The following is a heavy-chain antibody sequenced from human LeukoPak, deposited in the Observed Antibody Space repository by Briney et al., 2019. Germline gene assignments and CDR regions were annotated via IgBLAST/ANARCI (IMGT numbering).Heavy chain of an antibody. Sequence: SQTLSLTCTVSGGSISSGDYYWSWIRQPPGKGLEWIGYIYYSGSTYYNPSLKSRVTISVDTSKNQFSLKLSSVAAADTAVYYCARDMSLSGSLSAFDIWGQGTMVTVSS. J-gene: IGHJ3*02. V-gene: IGHV4-30-4*08. CDR2: IYYSGST. D-gene: IGHD1-26*01. CDR3: ARDMSLSGSLSAFDI. CDR1: GGSISSGDYY.